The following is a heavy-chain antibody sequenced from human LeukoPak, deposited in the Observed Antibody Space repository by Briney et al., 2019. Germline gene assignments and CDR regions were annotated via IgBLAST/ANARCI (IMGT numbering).Heavy chain of an antibody. CDR3: AKDRRVAGQVDY. Sequence: GGSLRLSCTVSGFTVSSNSMSWVRQAPGKGLEWVSFIYSDNTHYSDSVKGRFTISRDNSKNTLYLQMNSLRTEDTAVYYCAKDRRVAGQVDYWGQGTLVTVSS. J-gene: IGHJ4*02. CDR2: IYSDNT. CDR1: GFTVSSNS. V-gene: IGHV3-66*03. D-gene: IGHD6-19*01.